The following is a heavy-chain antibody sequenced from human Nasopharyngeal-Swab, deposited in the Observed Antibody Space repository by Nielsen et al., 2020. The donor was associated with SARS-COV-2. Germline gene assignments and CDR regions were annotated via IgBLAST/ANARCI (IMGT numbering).Heavy chain of an antibody. V-gene: IGHV4-59*01. CDR1: GGSINNYY. D-gene: IGHD3-3*01. J-gene: IGHJ4*02. CDR3: ARVRGTIFGVVTAPGYFDY. CDR2: IFDNGST. Sequence: SETLSLTCTVSGGSINNYYWSWIRQPPGKGLEWIGYIFDNGSTNYNPSLKSRVTISVDTSKNQFSLKLSSVTAADTAVYYCARVRGTIFGVVTAPGYFDYWGQGTLVTVSS.